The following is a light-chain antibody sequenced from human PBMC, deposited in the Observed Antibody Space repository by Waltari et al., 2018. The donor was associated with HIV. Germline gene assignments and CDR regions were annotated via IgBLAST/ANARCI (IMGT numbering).Light chain of an antibody. J-gene: IGKJ2*01. CDR1: QSISSY. V-gene: IGKV1-39*01. CDR2: AAS. CDR3: QQSYSTPYT. Sequence: DIQMTQSPSSLSASVGDRVTITCRARQSISSYLNVYQQKPGKAPKLLIYAASSLQSGVPSMFSGSGSGTEFTLTSSSLQPEDFSTYDGQQSYSTPYTFGQGTKVEIK.